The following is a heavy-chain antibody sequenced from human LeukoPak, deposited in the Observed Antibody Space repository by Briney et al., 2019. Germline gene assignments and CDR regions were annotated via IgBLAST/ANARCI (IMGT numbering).Heavy chain of an antibody. CDR1: GGSISSYY. V-gene: IGHV4-59*01. Sequence: SETLSLTCTVSGGSISSYYWSWIRQPPGKGLEWIGYIYYSGSSNYNPSLKSRVTISVDTSKDQFSLKLSSVTAADTAVYYCAREYCSSTSCYNWFDPWGQGTLVTVSS. CDR2: IYYSGSS. CDR3: AREYCSSTSCYNWFDP. D-gene: IGHD2-2*01. J-gene: IGHJ5*02.